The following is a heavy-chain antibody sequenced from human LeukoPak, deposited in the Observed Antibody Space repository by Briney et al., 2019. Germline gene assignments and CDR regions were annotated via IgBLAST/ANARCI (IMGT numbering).Heavy chain of an antibody. CDR1: GFTFSSYA. CDR2: IYSDNT. Sequence: PGGSLRLSCAASGFTFSSYAMSCVRQAPGKGLEWVSFIYSDNTHYSDSVKGRFTISRDNSKNTLYLQMNSLRAEDTAVYYCARRAGAYSHPYDYWGQGTLVTVSS. D-gene: IGHD4/OR15-4a*01. CDR3: ARRAGAYSHPYDY. V-gene: IGHV3-53*01. J-gene: IGHJ4*02.